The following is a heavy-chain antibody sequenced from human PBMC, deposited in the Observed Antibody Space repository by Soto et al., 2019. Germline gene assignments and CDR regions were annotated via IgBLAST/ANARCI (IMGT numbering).Heavy chain of an antibody. D-gene: IGHD2-8*01. CDR1: GDTFTRSI. CDR2: IIPVLGVG. CDR3: ASSTAGVYVFHD. V-gene: IGHV1-69*02. J-gene: IGHJ4*02. Sequence: QVQLVQSGAEVKNPGSSVKVSCKASGDTFTRSIISWVRQVPGQRLEWMGRIIPVLGVGNHAQNFQGRVTVXAXXSTSTAYLELSSLKSEDTAIYYCASSTAGVYVFHDWGQGTLVTVSS.